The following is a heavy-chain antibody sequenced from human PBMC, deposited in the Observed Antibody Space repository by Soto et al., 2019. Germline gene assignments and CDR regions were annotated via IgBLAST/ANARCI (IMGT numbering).Heavy chain of an antibody. J-gene: IGHJ4*02. CDR1: GDSISSDY. D-gene: IGHD3-3*01. CDR2: IYYGGSI. V-gene: IGHV4-59*08. CDR3: ARHWEWGSFGY. Sequence: QVQLQESGPGLVKPSETLSLTCTVSGDSISSDYWSWIRQPPGKGLEWIGFIYYGGSINYNPSLESRVAIPXXTSKHQSPLKLTSVTAADTAVYYCARHWEWGSFGYWGQGTLGTVSS.